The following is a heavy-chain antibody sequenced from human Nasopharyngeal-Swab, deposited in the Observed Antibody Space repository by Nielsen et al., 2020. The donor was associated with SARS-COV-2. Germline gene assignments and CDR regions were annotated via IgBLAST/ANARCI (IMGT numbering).Heavy chain of an antibody. Sequence: ASVKVSGKASGYTFTGYYMHWVRQDPGQGLEWMGRINHKSGGTNYAQQFQGRVTMTRDTSISTAYMGLSRLRSDDTAVYYCARDMARYCSSTSCYAPGAYYYYGMDVWGQGTTVTVSS. CDR3: ARDMARYCSSTSCYAPGAYYYYGMDV. CDR2: INHKSGGT. D-gene: IGHD2-2*01. V-gene: IGHV1-2*02. J-gene: IGHJ6*02. CDR1: GYTFTGYY.